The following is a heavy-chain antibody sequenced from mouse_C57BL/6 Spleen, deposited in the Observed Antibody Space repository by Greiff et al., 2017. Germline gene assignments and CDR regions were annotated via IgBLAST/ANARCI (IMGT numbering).Heavy chain of an antibody. CDR3: ARCGFQDYFDY. CDR1: GFTFSDYG. J-gene: IGHJ2*01. CDR2: TSSGSSTI. V-gene: IGHV5-17*01. Sequence: EVHLVESGGGLVKPAGSLKLSCAASGFTFSDYGMHWVRQAPEKGLEWVAYTSSGSSTIYYADNVKGRFTISRDNAKNILFLQMTSLRAEDTAMYYCARCGFQDYFDYWGQGTTLTVSS.